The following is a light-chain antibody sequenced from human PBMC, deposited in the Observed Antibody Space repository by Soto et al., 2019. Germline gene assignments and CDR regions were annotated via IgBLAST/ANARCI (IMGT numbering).Light chain of an antibody. CDR1: QSINSY. CDR3: QQSYSNPIT. Sequence: DIQMTQSPSSLSASVGYRVTIICRASQSINSYLNWYQQETGKAPKLLIYAASSLQSGVPSRFSGSGSGTDCTLTISSLQPEDFATYYCQQSYSNPITFGQGTRLEIK. J-gene: IGKJ5*01. CDR2: AAS. V-gene: IGKV1-39*01.